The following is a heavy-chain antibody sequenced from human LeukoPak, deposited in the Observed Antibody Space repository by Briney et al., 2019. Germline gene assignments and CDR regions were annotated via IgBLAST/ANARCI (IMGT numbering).Heavy chain of an antibody. CDR2: ISAYGNT. V-gene: IGHV1-18*01. D-gene: IGHD2-15*01. Sequence: ASVKVSCKTSGYTFTIYGISWVRQAPGQGLEWMGLISAYGNTNYAQNLQGRVTMTTDTSTSTAYMELRSLRSDDTAVYYCARGIIGYYFDYWGQGTLISVSS. CDR1: GYTFTIYG. J-gene: IGHJ4*02. CDR3: ARGIIGYYFDY.